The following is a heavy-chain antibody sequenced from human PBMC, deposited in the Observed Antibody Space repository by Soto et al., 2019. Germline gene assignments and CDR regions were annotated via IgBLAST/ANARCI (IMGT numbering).Heavy chain of an antibody. CDR1: GGSFSAYY. D-gene: IGHD1-1*01. CDR2: VHISGHS. Sequence: SETLSLTCAVYGGSFSAYYWSWVRQPPGKGLEWIAEVHISGHSNYNPSLRSRVSVSIDSSKNQFYLNLNSVTAADTAIYYCARVRQGCSANNCYFDPWGQGTQVTVSS. V-gene: IGHV4-34*10. J-gene: IGHJ5*01. CDR3: ARVRQGCSANNCYFDP.